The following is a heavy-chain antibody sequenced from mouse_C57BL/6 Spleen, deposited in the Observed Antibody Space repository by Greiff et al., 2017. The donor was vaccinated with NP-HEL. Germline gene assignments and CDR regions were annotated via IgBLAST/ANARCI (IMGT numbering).Heavy chain of an antibody. V-gene: IGHV1-64*01. CDR3: ARSGADAKDY. D-gene: IGHD3-1*01. Sequence: QVQLQQPGAELVKPGASVKLSCKASGYTFTSYWMHWVKQRPGHGLEWIGMIFPTSGSTNYNEKFTGKATLTVDTSSSTAYMQLSSLTSEDSAVYYCARSGADAKDYWGKGTTVTVSS. J-gene: IGHJ4*01. CDR2: IFPTSGST. CDR1: GYTFTSYW.